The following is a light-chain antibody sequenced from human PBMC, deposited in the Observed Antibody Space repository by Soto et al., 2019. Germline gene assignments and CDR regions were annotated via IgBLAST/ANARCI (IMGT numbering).Light chain of an antibody. J-gene: IGKJ2*01. CDR1: QSIGDT. Sequence: EVVMTQSPATLSVSPGEGVTLSCRASQSIGDTLAWYQHKPGQTPRLLIYGASTRATGIPARFSGSGSGTEFTLTISSLQSEDFAVYYCQQYNNWPPYTFGQGTKVDIK. CDR2: GAS. CDR3: QQYNNWPPYT. V-gene: IGKV3-15*01.